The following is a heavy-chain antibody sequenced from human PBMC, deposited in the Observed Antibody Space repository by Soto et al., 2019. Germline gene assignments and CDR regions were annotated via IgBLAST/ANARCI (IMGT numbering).Heavy chain of an antibody. Sequence: LRLSCAASGFTFSTYAMTWVRQAPGKGLEWVSSISDSGGRTHYADSVKGRFTISRDNSKNTLYLQMNSLRVDDTAVYYCAKDLGYCSSSTCQPPYGMDVWGQGTTVTVSS. CDR2: ISDSGGRT. D-gene: IGHD2-2*03. CDR3: AKDLGYCSSSTCQPPYGMDV. CDR1: GFTFSTYA. J-gene: IGHJ6*02. V-gene: IGHV3-23*01.